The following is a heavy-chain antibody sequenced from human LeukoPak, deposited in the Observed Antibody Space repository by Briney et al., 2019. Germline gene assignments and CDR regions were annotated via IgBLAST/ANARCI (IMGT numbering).Heavy chain of an antibody. D-gene: IGHD6-13*01. Sequence: PSETLSLTCAVYGGSFSGYYWSWIRQPPGKGLEWLGEINHSGSTNYNPSLKSRVTISVDTSKNQSSLKLSSVTGADTAVYYCARGRFSYSSSWYFVYWGQGTLVTVSS. CDR2: INHSGST. CDR1: GGSFSGYY. CDR3: ARGRFSYSSSWYFVY. V-gene: IGHV4-34*01. J-gene: IGHJ4*02.